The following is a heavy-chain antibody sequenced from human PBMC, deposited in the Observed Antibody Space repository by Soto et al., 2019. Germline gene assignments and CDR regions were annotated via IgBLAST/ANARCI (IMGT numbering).Heavy chain of an antibody. CDR3: AKLGSSGNFGGN. D-gene: IGHD6-19*01. J-gene: IGHJ4*02. CDR2: ISWKSGRI. CDR1: GFTFDDYA. V-gene: IGHV3-9*01. Sequence: EVQLVEAGGGLVQPGGSLRLACAASGFTFDDYAMHWVRQAPGKGLEGGSGISWKSGRIGYADCVKGRFTIPRDNAKNSLYLQINSLRAEDTALYYCAKLGSSGNFGGNWGPGTLVTVSS.